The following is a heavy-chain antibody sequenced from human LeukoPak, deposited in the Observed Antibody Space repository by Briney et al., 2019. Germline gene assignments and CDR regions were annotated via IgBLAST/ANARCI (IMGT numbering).Heavy chain of an antibody. D-gene: IGHD2-2*01. Sequence: PSETLSLTCTVSGASISGYYWSWIRQPPGKGLEWIGEINHSGSTNYNPSLKSRVTISVDTSKNQFSLKLSSVTAADTAVYYCARRITRAAAIFLGLEGFDPWGQGTLVTVSS. CDR2: INHSGST. J-gene: IGHJ5*02. CDR3: ARRITRAAAIFLGLEGFDP. CDR1: GASISGYY. V-gene: IGHV4-34*01.